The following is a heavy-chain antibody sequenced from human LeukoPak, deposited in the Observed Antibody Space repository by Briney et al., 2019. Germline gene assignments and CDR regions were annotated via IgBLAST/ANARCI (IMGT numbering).Heavy chain of an antibody. V-gene: IGHV1-8*03. J-gene: IGHJ6*03. D-gene: IGHD2-21*01. Sequence: ASVKVSCKASGYTFTSYDINWVRQATGQGLEWMGWMNPNSGNTGYAQKFQGRVTITRNTSISTAYMELSSLRSEDTAVYYCARAVTFPGFYYYYYMDVWGKGTTVTVSS. CDR3: ARAVTFPGFYYYYYMDV. CDR1: GYTFTSYD. CDR2: MNPNSGNT.